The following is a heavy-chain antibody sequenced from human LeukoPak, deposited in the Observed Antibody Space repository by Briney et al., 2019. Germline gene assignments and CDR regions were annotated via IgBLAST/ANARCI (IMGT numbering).Heavy chain of an antibody. CDR1: GGSISSGGYY. Sequence: SQTLSLTCTVSGGSISSGGYYWSWIRQHPGKGLEWIGNIYYSGSTYYNPSLKSRVTISVDTSKNQFSLKLSSVTAADTAVYYCARDKAAAGDNWFDPWGQGTLVTVSS. CDR3: ARDKAAAGDNWFDP. V-gene: IGHV4-31*03. CDR2: IYYSGST. J-gene: IGHJ5*02. D-gene: IGHD6-13*01.